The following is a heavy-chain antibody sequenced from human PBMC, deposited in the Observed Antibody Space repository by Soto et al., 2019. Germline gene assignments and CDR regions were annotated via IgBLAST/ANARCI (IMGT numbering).Heavy chain of an antibody. V-gene: IGHV3-30*18. Sequence: QVQLVESGGGVVQPGRSLRLSCAASGFTFSSYGMHWVRQAPGKGLEWVAVISYDGSNKYYADSVKGRFTIYRDNSKNTLYLQMNSLRAEDTAVYYCAKGRGVIISALDYWGQGTLVTVSS. D-gene: IGHD3-10*01. CDR3: AKGRGVIISALDY. J-gene: IGHJ4*02. CDR1: GFTFSSYG. CDR2: ISYDGSNK.